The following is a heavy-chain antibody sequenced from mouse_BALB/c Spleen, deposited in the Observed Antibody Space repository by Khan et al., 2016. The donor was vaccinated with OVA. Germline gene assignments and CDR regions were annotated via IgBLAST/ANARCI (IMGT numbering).Heavy chain of an antibody. CDR2: INPHIGET. J-gene: IGHJ2*01. Sequence: EVQLQESGPELVRPGASVKISCTASGYSFTGYFMNWVMQSHGESLEWIGRINPHIGETFYNQRFKDKATLTVDESSRTAHMELRSLASEDSAVYYCTRIYRSDFDYWGQGTTLTVAS. CDR3: TRIYRSDFDY. V-gene: IGHV1-20*02. D-gene: IGHD6-1*01. CDR1: GYSFTGYF.